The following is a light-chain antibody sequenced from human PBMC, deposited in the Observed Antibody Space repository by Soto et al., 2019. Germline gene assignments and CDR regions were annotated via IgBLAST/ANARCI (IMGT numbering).Light chain of an antibody. J-gene: IGKJ4*01. Sequence: EVVLTQSPDTLSLPPGERATLSCRASQSISSYLAWYQQKPGQAPRLLIYDASSRATGIPARFSGSGSGTDFTLTISSLQPEDFATYYCQQVNSYPLTFGGGAKVDIK. V-gene: IGKV3-11*01. CDR1: QSISSY. CDR2: DAS. CDR3: QQVNSYPLT.